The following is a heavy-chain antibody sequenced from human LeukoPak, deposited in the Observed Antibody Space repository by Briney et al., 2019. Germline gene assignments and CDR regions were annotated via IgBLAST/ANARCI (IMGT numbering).Heavy chain of an antibody. J-gene: IGHJ4*02. V-gene: IGHV3-21*01. Sequence: PGGSLRLSCAGSGFTFSGYGMSWVRQAPGKGLEWVSFISGSSSYINYADSVKGRFTISRDNAKNSVYLQMNSLRAEDTAMYYCARLPVGAVPASNYFDYWGQGTLVTVSS. CDR1: GFTFSGYG. CDR2: ISGSSSYI. CDR3: ARLPVGAVPASNYFDY. D-gene: IGHD6-19*01.